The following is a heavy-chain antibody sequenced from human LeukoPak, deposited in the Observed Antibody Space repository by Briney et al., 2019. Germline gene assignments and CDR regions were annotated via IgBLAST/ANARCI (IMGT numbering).Heavy chain of an antibody. D-gene: IGHD2-2*01. CDR1: GFTFSSYG. J-gene: IGHJ3*02. V-gene: IGHV3-30*02. CDR3: AKDFYCSSTSCYRLWAFDI. CDR2: IRYDGSNK. Sequence: GGSLRLSCAASGFTFSSYGMHWVRQAPGKGLEWVAFIRYDGSNKYYADSVKGRFTISRDNSKNTLYLQMNSLRAEDTAVYYCAKDFYCSSTSCYRLWAFDIWGQGTMVTVSS.